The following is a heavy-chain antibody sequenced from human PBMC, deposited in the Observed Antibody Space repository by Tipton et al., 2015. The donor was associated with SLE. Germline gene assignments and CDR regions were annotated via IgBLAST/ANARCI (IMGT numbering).Heavy chain of an antibody. Sequence: TLSLTCAVYGGPFSGYSWTWIRQAPRKGLEWIGDINPSGITNYNPSLKSRVTISLDTSKSQFSLRVNSVTAADTAVYYCARPRRARDYTTSAAYYLDFWGQGTLVTVSS. D-gene: IGHD2-2*02. CDR3: ARPRRARDYTTSAAYYLDF. CDR1: GGPFSGYS. J-gene: IGHJ4*02. V-gene: IGHV4-34*01. CDR2: INPSGIT.